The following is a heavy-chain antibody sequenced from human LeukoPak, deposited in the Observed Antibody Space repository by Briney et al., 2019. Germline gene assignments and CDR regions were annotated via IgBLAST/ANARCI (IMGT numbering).Heavy chain of an antibody. CDR3: ARGPPRGKYYYMDV. CDR1: GFTFSSFD. D-gene: IGHD1-1*01. V-gene: IGHV3-13*01. Sequence: GGSLRLSCAASGFTFSSFDMHWVRQPTGQGLEWVSTIGTASETYYPGSVEGGFTLSRDNAKNSLYLQMNSLTAGDTAVYYCARGPPRGKYYYMDVWGKGTTVTVSS. J-gene: IGHJ6*03. CDR2: IGTASET.